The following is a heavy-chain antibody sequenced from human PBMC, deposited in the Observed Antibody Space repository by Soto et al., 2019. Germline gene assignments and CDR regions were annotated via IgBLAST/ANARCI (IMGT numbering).Heavy chain of an antibody. J-gene: IGHJ3*02. CDR2: ISAYNGNT. CDR1: GYTFTSYG. CDR3: ARDYGRPGLRGYSGYDLFDAFDI. Sequence: PAASVKVSCKASGYTFTSYGISWVRQAPGQGLEWMGWISAYNGNTNYAQKLQGRVTMTTDTSTSTAYMELRSLRSDDTAVYYCARDYGRPGLRGYSGYDLFDAFDIWGQGTMVTVSS. V-gene: IGHV1-18*01. D-gene: IGHD5-12*01.